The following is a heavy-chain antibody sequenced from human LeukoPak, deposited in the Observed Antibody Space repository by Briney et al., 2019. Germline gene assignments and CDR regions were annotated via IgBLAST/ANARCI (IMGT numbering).Heavy chain of an antibody. D-gene: IGHD3-10*01. Sequence: SETLSLTCTVSGGSISSYYWSWIRQPPGKGLEWIGYIYYSGSTNYNPSLKSRVTISVDTSKSQFSLKLSSVTAADTAVYYCARGFITMAPTAPGLWAQGTLVTVSS. CDR1: GGSISSYY. CDR3: ARGFITMAPTAPGL. J-gene: IGHJ4*02. V-gene: IGHV4-59*01. CDR2: IYYSGST.